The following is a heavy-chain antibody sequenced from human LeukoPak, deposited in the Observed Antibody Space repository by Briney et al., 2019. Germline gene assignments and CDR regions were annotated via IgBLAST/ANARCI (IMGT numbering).Heavy chain of an antibody. V-gene: IGHV4-34*01. D-gene: IGHD3-10*01. Sequence: SETLSLTCAVYGGSFSGYYWSWIRQPPGKGLEWIGEINHSGSTNYNPSLKSRVTISVDTSKNQFSLKLSSVTAADTAVYYCARDSDTYTMVRGVSFYFDYWGQGTLVTVSS. CDR1: GGSFSGYY. J-gene: IGHJ4*02. CDR3: ARDSDTYTMVRGVSFYFDY. CDR2: INHSGST.